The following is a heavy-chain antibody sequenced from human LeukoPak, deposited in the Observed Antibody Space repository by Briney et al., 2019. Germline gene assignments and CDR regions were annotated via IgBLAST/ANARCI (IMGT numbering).Heavy chain of an antibody. V-gene: IGHV3-7*03. Sequence: GGSLRLSCAASGFTFTRDWMSWVRQAPGKGLEWVANINQDGSEKYYVDSVKGRFTISKDNAKNSLYLQMNSLRAEDTAVYYCAKRAGYSYAGTHFDYWGQGTLVTVSS. CDR1: GFTFTRDW. CDR3: AKRAGYSYAGTHFDY. D-gene: IGHD5-18*01. CDR2: INQDGSEK. J-gene: IGHJ4*02.